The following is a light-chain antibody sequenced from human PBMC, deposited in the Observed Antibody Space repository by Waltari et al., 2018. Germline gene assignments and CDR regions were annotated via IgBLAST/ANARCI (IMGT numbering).Light chain of an antibody. V-gene: IGKV1-9*01. Sequence: QLTQSPSSLSASVGDRVTITCRALQGICTYLAWYQQKPGKAPKLLIYSASALQSGVPSRFSGSVSGTDFTLTISSLQAEDFATYYCQHLYSYPFTFGLGTKLEI. J-gene: IGKJ2*01. CDR2: SAS. CDR3: QHLYSYPFT. CDR1: QGICTY.